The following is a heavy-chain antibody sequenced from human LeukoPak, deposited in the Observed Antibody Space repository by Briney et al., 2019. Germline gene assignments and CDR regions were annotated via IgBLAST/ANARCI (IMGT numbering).Heavy chain of an antibody. CDR3: AREKYYYDSSGYLI. Sequence: SETLSLTCAVYGGSFSGYYWSWIRQPAGKGLEWIGRIYTSGSTNYNPSLKSRVTMSVDTSKNQFSLKLSSVTAADTAVYYCAREKYYYDSSGYLIWSQGTLVTVSS. V-gene: IGHV4-4*07. CDR1: GGSFSGYY. D-gene: IGHD3-22*01. CDR2: IYTSGST. J-gene: IGHJ4*02.